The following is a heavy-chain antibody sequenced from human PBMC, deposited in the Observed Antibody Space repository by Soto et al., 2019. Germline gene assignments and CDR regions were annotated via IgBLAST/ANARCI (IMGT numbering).Heavy chain of an antibody. V-gene: IGHV2-70*13. D-gene: IGHD1-20*01. J-gene: IGHJ6*02. CDR2: IERDDDDK. Sequence: SGPTLVNPTETLTLTCTFSGFSLTSPGMCVSWIRQSPGKALEWLALIERDDDDKYYSTSLKTRLTISKDTRKNQVVLTMANMEPADTATYYCARSIRGPRRFNGMDVWGQGTTVTV. CDR1: GFSLTSPGMC. CDR3: ARSIRGPRRFNGMDV.